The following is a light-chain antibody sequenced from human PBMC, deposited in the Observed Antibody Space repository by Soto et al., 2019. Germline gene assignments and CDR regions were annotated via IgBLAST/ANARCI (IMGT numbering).Light chain of an antibody. V-gene: IGKV3-15*01. CDR3: QHYNNWPYT. Sequence: EIVMTQSPATLSVSPGERASLSCRASQSVSSNLAWYQQKPGQAPRLLMYGASTSATGIPARFRGSGSGTEFTLTFSSLQSEYFAVYYCQHYNNWPYTFGQGTKLEIK. CDR1: QSVSSN. CDR2: GAS. J-gene: IGKJ2*01.